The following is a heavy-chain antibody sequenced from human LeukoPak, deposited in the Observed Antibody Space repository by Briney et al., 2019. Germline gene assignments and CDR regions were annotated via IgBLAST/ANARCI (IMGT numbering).Heavy chain of an antibody. Sequence: PSETLSLTCAVYGGSFSGYYWSWIRQPPGKGLEWIGEINHSGSTNYNPSLKSRVTISVDTSKNQFSLKLSSVTAAGTAVYYCARGRGWYNYWGQGTLVTVSS. CDR1: GGSFSGYY. CDR2: INHSGST. CDR3: ARGRGWYNY. D-gene: IGHD6-19*01. V-gene: IGHV4-34*01. J-gene: IGHJ4*02.